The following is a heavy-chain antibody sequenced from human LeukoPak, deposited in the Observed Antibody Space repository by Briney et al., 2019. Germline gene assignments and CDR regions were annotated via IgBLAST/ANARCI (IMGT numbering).Heavy chain of an antibody. V-gene: IGHV3-7*01. D-gene: IGHD3-16*02. CDR1: GFTFSTYW. Sequence: QPGGSLRLSCAASGFTFSTYWMSWVRQAPGKGLDWVANIKQDGTDKYYVDSVKGRFTISRDNSKNTLYLQMSSLRAEDTAVYYCVKDRYLGDYWGQGTLVTVSS. CDR2: IKQDGTDK. J-gene: IGHJ4*02. CDR3: VKDRYLGDY.